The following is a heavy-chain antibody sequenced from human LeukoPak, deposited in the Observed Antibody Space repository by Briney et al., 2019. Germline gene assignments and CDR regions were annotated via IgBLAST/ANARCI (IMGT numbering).Heavy chain of an antibody. J-gene: IGHJ4*02. CDR2: ISYDGSNK. CDR1: GFTFSSYG. V-gene: IGHV3-30*19. Sequence: GRSLRLSCAASGFTFSSYGMHWVRQAPGKGLEWVAVISYDGSNKYYADSVKGRFTISRDNSENTLYLQMNSLRAEDTAVYYCAREGSYYRGYFDYWGQGTLVTVSS. CDR3: AREGSYYRGYFDY. D-gene: IGHD1-26*01.